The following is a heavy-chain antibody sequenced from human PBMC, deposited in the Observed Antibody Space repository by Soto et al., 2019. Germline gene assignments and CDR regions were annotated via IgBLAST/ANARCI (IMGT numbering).Heavy chain of an antibody. CDR2: ISYDGSNK. V-gene: IGHV3-30*18. D-gene: IGHD2-21*02. CDR1: GFTFSSYG. J-gene: IGHJ3*02. CDR3: AKLGLRGAYCGGDCYDAFDI. Sequence: QVQLVESGGGVVQPGRSLRLSCAASGFTFSSYGMHWVRQAPGKGLEWVAFISYDGSNKYYADSVKGRFTISRDNSKNTLYLQMNSLRAEDTAVYYCAKLGLRGAYCGGDCYDAFDIWGQGTMVTVSS.